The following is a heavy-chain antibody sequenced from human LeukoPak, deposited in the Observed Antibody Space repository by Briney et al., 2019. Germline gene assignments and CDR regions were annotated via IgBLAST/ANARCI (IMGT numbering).Heavy chain of an antibody. CDR2: IYYSGST. Sequence: SETLSLTCTVSGGSLSNYYWNWIRQPPGKGLEWIAYIYYSGSTNYNPSLKSRVTISLDTSKNQFSLKLSSVTTADTAVYYCARAGDIAMAYPAYFDYWGQGTPVTVSS. D-gene: IGHD5-18*01. J-gene: IGHJ4*02. CDR1: GGSLSNYY. V-gene: IGHV4-59*01. CDR3: ARAGDIAMAYPAYFDY.